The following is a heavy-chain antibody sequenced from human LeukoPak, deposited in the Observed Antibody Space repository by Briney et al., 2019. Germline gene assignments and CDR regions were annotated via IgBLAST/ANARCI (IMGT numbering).Heavy chain of an antibody. J-gene: IGHJ4*02. Sequence: ASVKVSCKASGYSFTGQDTHWVRQAPGQGLEWMGWINPNSGDTNYAQKFQGRVTMTRDTTISTAYMELNRLTSDDTAVYYCASYPRYSSTPPFDYWGQGTPVTVSS. D-gene: IGHD6-19*01. CDR1: GYSFTGQD. CDR3: ASYPRYSSTPPFDY. V-gene: IGHV1-2*02. CDR2: INPNSGDT.